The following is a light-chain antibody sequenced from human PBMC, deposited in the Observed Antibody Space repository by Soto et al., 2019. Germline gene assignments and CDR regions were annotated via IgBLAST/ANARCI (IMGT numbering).Light chain of an antibody. V-gene: IGKV1-12*01. J-gene: IGKJ4*01. Sequence: DIQMTQSPSSVSASVGDRVTITCRASQGISNWLAWYQQQPGKSPKLLIYAASSLQSGVPSRFSGGGSGTHFTLIIRTLQPEDFATYYSEQTKSLLPRNIGGGTKVEIK. CDR1: QGISNW. CDR2: AAS. CDR3: EQTKSLLPRN.